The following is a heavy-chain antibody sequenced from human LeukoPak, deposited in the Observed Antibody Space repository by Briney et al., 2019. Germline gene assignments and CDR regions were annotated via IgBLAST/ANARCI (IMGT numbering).Heavy chain of an antibody. CDR1: GFIFSSYW. V-gene: IGHV3-23*01. Sequence: GGSLRLSCAASGFIFSSYWMSWVRQAPGKGLEWVSAISGSGGSTYYADSVKGRFTISRDNSKNTLYLQLKSLRAEDTAVYYCAKDSSSGTYFDYWGQGTLVTVSS. CDR3: AKDSSSGTYFDY. CDR2: ISGSGGST. J-gene: IGHJ4*02. D-gene: IGHD1-26*01.